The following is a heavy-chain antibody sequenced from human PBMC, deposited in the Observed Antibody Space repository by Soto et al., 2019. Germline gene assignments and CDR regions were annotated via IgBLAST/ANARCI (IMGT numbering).Heavy chain of an antibody. CDR3: ARKVVVAATYWFDP. J-gene: IGHJ5*02. CDR1: GFTFSSYW. V-gene: IGHV3-7*05. CDR2: IKQDGREK. D-gene: IGHD2-15*01. Sequence: EVQLVESGGGLVQPGGSLRLSCAASGFTFSSYWMSWVRQAPGKGLEWVANIKQDGREKYYVDSVKGRFTISRDNAKNSLYLQMNSLRAEDTAVYYCARKVVVAATYWFDPWGQGTLVTVSS.